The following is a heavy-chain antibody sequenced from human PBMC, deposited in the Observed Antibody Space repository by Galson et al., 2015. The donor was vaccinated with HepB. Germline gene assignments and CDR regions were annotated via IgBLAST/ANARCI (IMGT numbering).Heavy chain of an antibody. CDR3: AHSPALGRVRGVPNWFDP. D-gene: IGHD3-10*01. CDR2: IYLDDDK. CDR1: GFSLSTRGVG. Sequence: LVKPTQTLTLTCTFSGFSLSTRGVGVGGIRQPPGKALEGLALIYLDDDKRHSPSLKSRLTITKVTAKNQVTLTMTKVDPVDTGAYNRAHSPALGRVRGVPNWFDPWGQGTLVIVSS. J-gene: IGHJ5*02. V-gene: IGHV2-5*02.